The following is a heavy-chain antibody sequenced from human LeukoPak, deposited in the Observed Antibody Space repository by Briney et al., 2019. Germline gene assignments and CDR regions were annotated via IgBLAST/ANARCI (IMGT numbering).Heavy chain of an antibody. Sequence: GGSLRLSCAASGFTFSSYAMSWVRQAPGKGLEWVSAISGSGGSTYYADSVKGRFTISRDNSKNTLYLQMNSLRAEDTAVCYCAKGGIAVAGSYYYYGMDVWGKGTTVTVSS. CDR3: AKGGIAVAGSYYYYGMDV. J-gene: IGHJ6*04. CDR1: GFTFSSYA. D-gene: IGHD6-19*01. CDR2: ISGSGGST. V-gene: IGHV3-23*01.